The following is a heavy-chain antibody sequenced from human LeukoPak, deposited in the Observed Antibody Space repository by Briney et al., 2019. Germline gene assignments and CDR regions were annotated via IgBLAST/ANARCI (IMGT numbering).Heavy chain of an antibody. CDR1: GFTFSSYG. D-gene: IGHD3-16*01. CDR3: AKDATFGGVMAMYYFDY. CDR2: ISGSGGST. J-gene: IGHJ4*02. V-gene: IGHV3-23*01. Sequence: GGSLRLSCAASGFTFSSYGMSWVRQAPGKGLEWVSGISGSGGSTNYADSVKGRFTISRDNSKNTLYLQMNSLRAEDTAVYYCAKDATFGGVMAMYYFDYWAREPWSPSPQ.